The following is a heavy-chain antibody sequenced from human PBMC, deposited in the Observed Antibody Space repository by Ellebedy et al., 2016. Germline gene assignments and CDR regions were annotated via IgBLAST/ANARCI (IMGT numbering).Heavy chain of an antibody. CDR3: ARRNCGGDCYGMDV. V-gene: IGHV4-30-2*01. D-gene: IGHD2-21*01. Sequence: SETLSLTCAVSGGSISSGGYSWSWIRQPPGKGLEWIGYIYHSGSTYYNPSLKSRVTISVDRSKNQFSRKLSSLTAADTAVYYCARRNCGGDCYGMDVWGQGTTVTVSS. J-gene: IGHJ6*02. CDR1: GGSISSGGYS. CDR2: IYHSGST.